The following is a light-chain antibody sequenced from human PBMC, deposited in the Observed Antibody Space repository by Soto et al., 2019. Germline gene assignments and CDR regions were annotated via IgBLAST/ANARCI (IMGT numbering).Light chain of an antibody. Sequence: IVMTQSPGTLSLSAGDRATLSCRASQSITTHLAWYQQRPGQAPRLLIYHSSTRATGVPTRFSGSGSGTDFTLTINSLQSEDIAVYYCQQYNTYPYTFGQGTKLEIK. CDR2: HSS. V-gene: IGKV3-15*01. CDR1: QSITTH. J-gene: IGKJ2*01. CDR3: QQYNTYPYT.